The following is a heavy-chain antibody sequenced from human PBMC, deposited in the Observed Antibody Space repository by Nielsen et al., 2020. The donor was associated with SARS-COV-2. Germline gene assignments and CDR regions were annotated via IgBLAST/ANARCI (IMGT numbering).Heavy chain of an antibody. CDR1: GYTFTSYG. CDR3: ARDGVYYYDSSGYPFDY. V-gene: IGHV1-18*01. J-gene: IGHJ4*02. CDR2: ISAYNGNT. Sequence: ASVKVSCKASGYTFTSYGISWVRQAPGQGLEWMGWISAYNGNTNYAQKLQGRVTMTTDTSTSTAYMELRSLRSDDTAVYYCARDGVYYYDSSGYPFDYWGQGTLATVSS. D-gene: IGHD3-22*01.